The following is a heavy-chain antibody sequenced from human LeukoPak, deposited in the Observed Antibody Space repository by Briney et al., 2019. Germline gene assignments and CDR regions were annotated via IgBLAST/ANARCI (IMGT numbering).Heavy chain of an antibody. V-gene: IGHV3-21*01. CDR3: ALSYGSGSYFDY. Sequence: GGSLRLSCAASGFTFSTYNMNWVRQAPGKGLEWVSSITSSSSYTFYADSVKGRFTISRDNAKNSLYLQMNSLRAEDTAVYYCALSYGSGSYFDYWGQGTLVTVSS. CDR1: GFTFSTYN. D-gene: IGHD3-10*01. J-gene: IGHJ4*02. CDR2: ITSSSSYT.